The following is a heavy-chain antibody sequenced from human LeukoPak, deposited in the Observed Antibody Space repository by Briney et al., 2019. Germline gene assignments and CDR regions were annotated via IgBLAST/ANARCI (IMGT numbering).Heavy chain of an antibody. D-gene: IGHD2-15*01. J-gene: IGHJ6*03. CDR3: AGAILSDPYDYYYYMDV. CDR1: GGTFSSYA. V-gene: IGHV1-69*13. Sequence: ASVKVSCKASGGTFSSYAISWVRQAPGQGLEWMGGIIPIFGTANYAQKFQGRVTITADESTSTAYMELSSLRSEDTAVYYCAGAILSDPYDYYYYMDVWGKGTTVTVSS. CDR2: IIPIFGTA.